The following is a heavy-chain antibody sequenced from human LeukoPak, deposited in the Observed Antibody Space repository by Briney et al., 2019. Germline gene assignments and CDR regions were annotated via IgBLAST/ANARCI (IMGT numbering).Heavy chain of an antibody. CDR1: GASISIGTSY. V-gene: IGHV4-61*02. CDR2: IYIGGST. J-gene: IGHJ6*03. CDR3: ASRGFASGYCSRNSCYDYYFYYMDV. Sequence: TSQTLSLTCTVSGASISIGTSYFTWIRQPAGKGLEWIGRIYIGGSTYYNPSLKSRVTISLDTSKNQFSLKLSSVTAADTAVYYCASRGFASGYCSRNSCYDYYFYYMDVWGKGTTVTVSS. D-gene: IGHD2-2*03.